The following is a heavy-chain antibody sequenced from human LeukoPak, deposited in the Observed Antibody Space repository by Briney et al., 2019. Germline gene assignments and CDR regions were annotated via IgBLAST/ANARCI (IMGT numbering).Heavy chain of an antibody. J-gene: IGHJ4*02. CDR3: GVLTLNPG. D-gene: IGHD2-8*01. Sequence: GGSLRLSCAASGFTFSSYWMSWVRQAPGKGPEWVANIKQDGNEKYYVDSVKGRFTISRDNTKNSLYLQMNSLRAEDTAVYYCGVLTLNPGWGQGTLVSVSS. CDR2: IKQDGNEK. V-gene: IGHV3-7*01. CDR1: GFTFSSYW.